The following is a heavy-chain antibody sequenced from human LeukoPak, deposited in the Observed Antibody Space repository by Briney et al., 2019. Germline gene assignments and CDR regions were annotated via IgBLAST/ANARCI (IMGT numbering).Heavy chain of an antibody. J-gene: IGHJ4*02. D-gene: IGHD3-10*01. CDR1: GFTFSSYG. Sequence: GGSLRLSCAASGFTFSSYGMTWVRQASGKGLEWVGRIRSTANGYATAYAASVKGRFTISRDDSKNTAYLQMDSLKTEDTAVYYCTGNYYGSGSYADFDYWGQGTLVTVSS. CDR3: TGNYYGSGSYADFDY. V-gene: IGHV3-73*01. CDR2: IRSTANGYAT.